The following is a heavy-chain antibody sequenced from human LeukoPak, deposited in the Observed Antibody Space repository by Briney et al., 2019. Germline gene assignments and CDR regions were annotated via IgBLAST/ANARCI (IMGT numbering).Heavy chain of an antibody. CDR1: GDPFTYYH. Sequence: GASVKVSCQASGDPFTYYHIHWVRQAQGQGVPWMGAVYVTSETTRNTQNFQGRVTMTRDPSTATVSMELTSLRSEDTAVYYCATEAPGSYYFDYWGQGVLVTVSS. V-gene: IGHV1-46*01. J-gene: IGHJ4*02. CDR3: ATEAPGSYYFDY. CDR2: VYVTSETT.